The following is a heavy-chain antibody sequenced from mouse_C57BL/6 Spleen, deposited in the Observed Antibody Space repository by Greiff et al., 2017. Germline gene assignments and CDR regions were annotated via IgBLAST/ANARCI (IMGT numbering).Heavy chain of an antibody. Sequence: QVQLQQSGAELVRPGTSVKVSCKASGYAFTTSLLAWVKQRPGQGLEWIGVINPGSVGTNYNEKFKGKATLTADKPSSAAYMQRSSLTSEDSAVYFCARDGSRNYEIAYWGQGTLVTVSA. CDR3: ARDGSRNYEIAY. V-gene: IGHV1-54*01. D-gene: IGHD1-1*01. CDR1: GYAFTTSL. CDR2: INPGSVGT. J-gene: IGHJ3*01.